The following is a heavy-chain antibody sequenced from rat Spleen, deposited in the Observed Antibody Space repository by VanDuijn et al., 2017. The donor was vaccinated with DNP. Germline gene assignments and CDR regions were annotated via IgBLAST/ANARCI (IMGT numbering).Heavy chain of an antibody. V-gene: IGHV5-22*01. CDR3: ARWNSGHFDY. D-gene: IGHD4-3*01. CDR1: GFTFSDYY. Sequence: EVQLVESGGDLVQPGRSLKLFCAASGFTFSDYYMAWFRQAPRKGLEWVAYIRYDGGYTKYGDSAKGRLTISRDNAKDTLNLQMNSLRSEDMATYFCARWNSGHFDYWGQGVMVSVSS. J-gene: IGHJ2*01. CDR2: IRYDGGYT.